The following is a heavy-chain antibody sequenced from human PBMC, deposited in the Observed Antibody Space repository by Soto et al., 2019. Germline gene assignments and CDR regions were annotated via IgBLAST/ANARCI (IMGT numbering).Heavy chain of an antibody. J-gene: IGHJ4*02. Sequence: SETLSLTCGVNDGSLNGYFWSWIRQSPGKGLEWIGEINPSGSTSHNPSLKSRVTLSIDTSKNQFSLRLSSVTAADMAIYYCARRGRYCGSRNSCYFYFDSWVQGTLVTVSS. CDR3: ARRGRYCGSRNSCYFYFDS. V-gene: IGHV4-34*01. CDR2: INPSGST. CDR1: DGSLNGYF. D-gene: IGHD2-2*01.